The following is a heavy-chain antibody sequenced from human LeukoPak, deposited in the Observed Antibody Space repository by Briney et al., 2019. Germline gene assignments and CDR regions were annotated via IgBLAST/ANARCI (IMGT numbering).Heavy chain of an antibody. CDR2: IYSGGGT. D-gene: IGHD6-13*01. V-gene: IGHV3-53*01. Sequence: PGGSLRLSCAASGFTFSRYRIHWVRQAPGKGLEWVSIIYSGGGTDYADSVKGRFTVSRDNSKNTVYLQMNSLRAEDTAMYHCARKSLGIVAAGTFFGSWGQGTLVTVSS. J-gene: IGHJ5*02. CDR3: ARKSLGIVAAGTFFGS. CDR1: GFTFSRYR.